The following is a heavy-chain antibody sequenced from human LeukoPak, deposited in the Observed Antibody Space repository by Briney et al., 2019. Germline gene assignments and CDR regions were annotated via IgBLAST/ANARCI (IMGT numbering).Heavy chain of an antibody. CDR1: GFTFSSYG. V-gene: IGHV3-30*18. D-gene: IGHD6-13*01. CDR3: AKDRQQQLVIEVFDY. J-gene: IGHJ4*02. CDR2: ISYDGSNK. Sequence: HPGGSLRLSCAASGFTFSSYGMHWVRQAPGKGLEWVAVISYDGSNKYYADSVKGRFTISRDNSKNTLYLQMNSLRAEDTAVYYCAKDRQQQLVIEVFDYWGQGTLVTVSS.